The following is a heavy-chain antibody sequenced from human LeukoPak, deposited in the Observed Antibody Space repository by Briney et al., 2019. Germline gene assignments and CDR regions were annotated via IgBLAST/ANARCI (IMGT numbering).Heavy chain of an antibody. CDR2: IAYDGSRA. J-gene: IGHJ4*02. V-gene: IGHV3-33*03. Sequence: GGSLRLSCAGSGFTFGGYGMHWFRQTPGKGLEWVAVIAYDGSRAFYADSVKGRFTISRDNSKNTMSVQMDDLRAEDTAVYYCTKYNNDHFDYWGQGTLVTVSS. CDR1: GFTFGGYG. D-gene: IGHD1-14*01. CDR3: TKYNNDHFDY.